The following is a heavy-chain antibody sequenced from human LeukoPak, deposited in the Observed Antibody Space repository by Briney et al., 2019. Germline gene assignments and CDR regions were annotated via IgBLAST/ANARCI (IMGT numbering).Heavy chain of an antibody. J-gene: IGHJ4*02. CDR2: IKEDGSSQ. CDR1: GFTFSHSW. V-gene: IGHV3-7*01. Sequence: GGSLRLSCVASGFTFSHSWMTWVRQAPGKGLEWVGHIKEDGSSQNYADSVKGRFTISRDNAKNSLYLQMNSLRAEDTAVYYCARKSGSYMIDYWGQGTLVTVSS. CDR3: ARKSGSYMIDY. D-gene: IGHD1-26*01.